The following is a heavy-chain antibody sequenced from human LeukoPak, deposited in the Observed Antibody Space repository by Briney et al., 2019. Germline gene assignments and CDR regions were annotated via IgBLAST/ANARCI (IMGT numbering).Heavy chain of an antibody. V-gene: IGHV3-9*03. CDR2: ISCNSGRI. Sequence: XVRXXXGKGXXWXXXISCNSGRIVYADSVKGRFTISRDKDKNSLYLQMNSLRAEDMALYYCAKDIRSSSRAAVFDYWGQGTLVTVSS. CDR3: AKDIRSSSRAAVFDY. J-gene: IGHJ4*02. D-gene: IGHD2-15*01.